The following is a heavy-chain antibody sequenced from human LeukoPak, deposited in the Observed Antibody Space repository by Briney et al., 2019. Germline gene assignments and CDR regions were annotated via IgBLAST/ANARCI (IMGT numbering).Heavy chain of an antibody. V-gene: IGHV4-4*07. CDR2: IYTSGST. J-gene: IGHJ6*02. Sequence: SETLSLTCTVSGGSISSYYWSWIRQPAGKGLEWIGRIYTSGSTNYNPSLKSRVTMSVDTSKNQFSLKLSSVTAADTAVYYCARARTYYYDSSAYYYYGMDVWGQGTTVTVSS. CDR1: GGSISSYY. CDR3: ARARTYYYDSSAYYYYGMDV. D-gene: IGHD3-22*01.